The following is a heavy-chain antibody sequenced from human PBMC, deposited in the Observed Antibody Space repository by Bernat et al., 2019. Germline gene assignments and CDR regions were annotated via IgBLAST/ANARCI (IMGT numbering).Heavy chain of an antibody. CDR1: GFTFSDSA. CDR2: IRSKANSYAT. CDR3: TRFVGRWLQSDAFDI. Sequence: EVQLVESGGGLVQPGGSLKLSCAASGFTFSDSAMHWVRQASGKGLEWVGRIRSKANSYATAYAASVKGRFTISRDDSKNTAYLQMNSLKTEDTAVYYCTRFVGRWLQSDAFDIWGQGTMVTVSS. D-gene: IGHD5-24*01. V-gene: IGHV3-73*01. J-gene: IGHJ3*02.